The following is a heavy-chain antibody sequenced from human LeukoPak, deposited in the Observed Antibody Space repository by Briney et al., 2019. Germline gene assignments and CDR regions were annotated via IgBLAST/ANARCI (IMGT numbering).Heavy chain of an antibody. CDR1: GFTFTNAW. CDR2: IKSKTDGRTT. CDR3: AARYNWNDLAY. V-gene: IGHV3-15*01. Sequence: GGSLRLSCAASGFTFTNAWMSWVRQAPGKGLEWVGRIKSKTDGRTTDYAAPVKGRFTISRDDSKNTLYLQMNSLKTEDRAVYYCAARYNWNDLAYWGQGTLVTVSS. D-gene: IGHD1-1*01. J-gene: IGHJ4*02.